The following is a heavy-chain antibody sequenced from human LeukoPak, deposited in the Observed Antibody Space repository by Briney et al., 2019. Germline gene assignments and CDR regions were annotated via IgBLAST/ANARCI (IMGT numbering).Heavy chain of an antibody. V-gene: IGHV4-59*12. CDR3: ARGLYYYGSGSYYKLDY. Sequence: SETLSLTCTFSGGSFSPAHWSWIRQPPGKGLEWIGVICDNGHTDYNPSLQSRVTISVDTSKRQFSLKLSSVTAADTAVYYCARGLYYYGSGSYYKLDYWGQGTLVTVSS. CDR2: ICDNGHT. J-gene: IGHJ4*02. D-gene: IGHD3-10*01. CDR1: GGSFSPAH.